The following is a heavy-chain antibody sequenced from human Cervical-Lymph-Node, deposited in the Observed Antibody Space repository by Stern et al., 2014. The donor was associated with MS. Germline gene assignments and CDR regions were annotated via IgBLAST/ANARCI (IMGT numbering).Heavy chain of an antibody. CDR3: ARAIFGVNTAAMAPDAFDS. CDR2: IYTDGST. D-gene: IGHD3-3*01. J-gene: IGHJ3*01. CDR1: GFIVSKNY. Sequence: EVQLVESGGGLIQPGGSLRLSCAAPGFIVSKNYMSWVRQAPGKGLEWVSLIYTDGSTYYAGSVKGRFTISRDSSKNKTFLPMNSLRPEATAMYYCARAIFGVNTAAMAPDAFDSWGQGTMVTVSS. V-gene: IGHV3-53*01.